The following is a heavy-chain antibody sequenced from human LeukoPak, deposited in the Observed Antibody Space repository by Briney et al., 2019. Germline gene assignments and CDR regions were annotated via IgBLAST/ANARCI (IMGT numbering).Heavy chain of an antibody. V-gene: IGHV4-34*01. D-gene: IGHD2-2*01. Sequence: SETLSLTCAVYGGSFSGYYWSWIRQPPGKGLEWIGEINHSGSTNYNPSLKSRVTISVDTSKHQFSLMLSSVTAADTAVYYCARVEEIVVVPAATPRRLAFDYWGQGTLVTVCS. CDR1: GGSFSGYY. CDR2: INHSGST. CDR3: ARVEEIVVVPAATPRRLAFDY. J-gene: IGHJ4*02.